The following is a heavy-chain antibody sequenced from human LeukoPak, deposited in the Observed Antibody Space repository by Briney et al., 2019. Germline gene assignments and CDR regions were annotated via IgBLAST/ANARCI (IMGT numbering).Heavy chain of an antibody. CDR2: INPNSGGT. V-gene: IGHV1-2*05. CDR3: ARDPSITMVRGAYNWFDP. CDR1: VYTFTGYY. D-gene: IGHD3-10*01. Sequence: AASVKVSRKASVYTFTGYYMHWVRQAPAQGREWMGRINPNSGGTNYAQKFQGRDTMTRDTSISTAYMELSRLRSGDTGVYYCARDPSITMVRGAYNWFDPWGQGTLVTVSS. J-gene: IGHJ5*02.